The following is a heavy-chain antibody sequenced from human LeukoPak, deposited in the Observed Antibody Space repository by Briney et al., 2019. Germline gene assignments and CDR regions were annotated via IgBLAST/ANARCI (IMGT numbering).Heavy chain of an antibody. Sequence: ASVKVSCKASGGTFGSNAVSWVRQAPGQGLEWMGWISAYNGNTNYAQKLQGRVTMTTDTSTSTAYMELRSLRSDDTAVYYCARVPQYGWGLGAYFDYWGQGTLVTVSS. J-gene: IGHJ4*02. CDR3: ARVPQYGWGLGAYFDY. CDR2: ISAYNGNT. D-gene: IGHD3-16*01. V-gene: IGHV1-18*01. CDR1: GGTFGSNA.